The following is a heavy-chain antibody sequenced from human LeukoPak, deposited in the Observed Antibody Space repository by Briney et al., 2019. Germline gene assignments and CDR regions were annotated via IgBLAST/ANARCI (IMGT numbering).Heavy chain of an antibody. J-gene: IGHJ4*02. D-gene: IGHD3-22*01. CDR1: GGSISSGDYY. Sequence: SETLSLTCTVSGGSISSGDYYWSWIRQPPGKGLEWIVYIYYSGSTYYNPSLKSRVTISVDTSKNQFSLKLSSVTAADTAVYYCARDYDSSGYYYHFDYWGQGILVTVSS. CDR3: ARDYDSSGYYYHFDY. V-gene: IGHV4-30-4*01. CDR2: IYYSGST.